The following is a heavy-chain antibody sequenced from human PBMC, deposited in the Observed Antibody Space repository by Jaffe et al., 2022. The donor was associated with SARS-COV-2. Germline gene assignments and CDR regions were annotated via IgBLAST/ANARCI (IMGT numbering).Heavy chain of an antibody. V-gene: IGHV3-49*05. D-gene: IGHD3-9*01. J-gene: IGHJ4*02. Sequence: EVQLVESGGGLVKPGRSLRLSCTASGFTFGDYAMSWFRQAPGKGLEWVGFIRSKAYGGTTEYAASVKGRFTISRDDSKSIAYLQMNSLKTEDTAVYYCTRVLRYFDWPPAEYYFDYWGQGTLVTVSS. CDR2: IRSKAYGGTT. CDR1: GFTFGDYA. CDR3: TRVLRYFDWPPAEYYFDY.